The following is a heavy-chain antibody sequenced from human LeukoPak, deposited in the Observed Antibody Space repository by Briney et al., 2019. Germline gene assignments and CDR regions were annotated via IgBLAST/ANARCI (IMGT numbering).Heavy chain of an antibody. J-gene: IGHJ5*01. CDR3: ARLTGPQWLLLPFWFDS. CDR2: ISSSGSTI. D-gene: IGHD3-22*01. CDR1: GFTFSSYE. V-gene: IGHV3-48*03. Sequence: GGSLRLSCAASGFTFSSYEMNWVRQAPGKGLEWVSYISSSGSTIYYADSVKGRFTISRDNAKNSLYLQMNSLAADDTAVYYCARLTGPQWLLLPFWFDSWGQGTLVTVSS.